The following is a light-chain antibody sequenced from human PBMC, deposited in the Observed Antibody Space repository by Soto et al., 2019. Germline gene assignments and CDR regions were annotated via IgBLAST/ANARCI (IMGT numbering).Light chain of an antibody. V-gene: IGKV3-15*01. CDR3: HQYNYWPPET. CDR1: QSVSTD. Sequence: EIVMTQSPATLSVPPGQRATLSCRASQSVSTDLAWYQQKPGQAPRLLIFGASTRATGIPARFSGSGSGTEFILTISSLQSEDSAVYYCHQYNYWPPETFGQGTKVDIK. CDR2: GAS. J-gene: IGKJ1*01.